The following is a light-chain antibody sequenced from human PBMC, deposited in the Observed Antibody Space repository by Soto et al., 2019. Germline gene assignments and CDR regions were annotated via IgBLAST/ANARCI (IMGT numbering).Light chain of an antibody. CDR2: DAT. CDR1: QDINNY. Sequence: DIQIAQSPSSLSASVGDRVTITCQASQDINNYLNWYQQKTGKAPKLLIFDATNLETGVPSRFSGGGSRTHFSFTISRLQPEDFSTYYCHQYDSLPPTFGQGTRLEIK. V-gene: IGKV1-33*01. CDR3: HQYDSLPPT. J-gene: IGKJ5*01.